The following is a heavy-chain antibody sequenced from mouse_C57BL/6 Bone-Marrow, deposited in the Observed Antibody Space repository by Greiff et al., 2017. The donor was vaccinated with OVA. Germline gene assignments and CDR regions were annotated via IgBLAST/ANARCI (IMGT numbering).Heavy chain of an antibody. CDR1: GFNIKDDY. CDR3: TTRTPGFAY. V-gene: IGHV14-4*01. CDR2: IDPENGDT. Sequence: EVKLQESGAELVRPGASVKLSCTASGFNIKDDYMHWVKQRPEQGLEWIGWIDPENGDTEYASKFQGKATITADTSSNTAYLQLSSLTSEDTAVYYCTTRTPGFAYWGQGTLVTVSA. J-gene: IGHJ3*01.